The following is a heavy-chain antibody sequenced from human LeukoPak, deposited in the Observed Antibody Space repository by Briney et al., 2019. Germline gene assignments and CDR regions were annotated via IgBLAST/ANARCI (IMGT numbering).Heavy chain of an antibody. CDR2: IYSGGST. Sequence: GGSLRLSCAASGFTVSSNYMSWVRQAPGKGLEWVSVIYSGGSTYYADSVKGRFTISRDNSKNTLYLQMNSLRAEDTAVYYCARGKREDTAMVLFDYWGQGTLVTVSS. CDR3: ARGKREDTAMVLFDY. D-gene: IGHD5-18*01. J-gene: IGHJ4*02. CDR1: GFTVSSNY. V-gene: IGHV3-66*01.